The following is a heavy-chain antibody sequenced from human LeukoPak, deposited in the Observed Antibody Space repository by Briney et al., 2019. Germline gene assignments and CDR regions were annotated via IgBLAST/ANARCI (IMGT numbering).Heavy chain of an antibody. CDR1: GFTFSDYY. CDR3: ARESHVLRFLEWFPFDP. Sequence: GGSLRLSCAASGFTFSDYYMSWIRQAPGKGLEWVSYISSSGSTIYYADSVKGRFTISRDNAKNSLYLQMNSLRAEDTAVYYCARESHVLRFLEWFPFDPWGQGTLVTVSS. D-gene: IGHD3-3*01. J-gene: IGHJ5*02. V-gene: IGHV3-11*01. CDR2: ISSSGSTI.